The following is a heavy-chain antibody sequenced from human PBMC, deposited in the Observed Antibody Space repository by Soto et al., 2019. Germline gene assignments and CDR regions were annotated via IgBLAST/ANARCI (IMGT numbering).Heavy chain of an antibody. D-gene: IGHD3-10*01. CDR3: ARGVSNSGAYYTGPSAYDL. CDR2: TVPVFDTS. J-gene: IGHJ3*01. V-gene: IGHV1-69*06. CDR1: EGTFNGYG. Sequence: QVQLVQSGAVVKKPGSSVEVSCKASEGTFNGYGISWVRQAPGQGLEWMGGTVPVFDTSKYAPRFQGRVTITADKSTSTAYMELSSVTSEDTAIYFCARGVSNSGAYYTGPSAYDLWGQGTLVIVSS.